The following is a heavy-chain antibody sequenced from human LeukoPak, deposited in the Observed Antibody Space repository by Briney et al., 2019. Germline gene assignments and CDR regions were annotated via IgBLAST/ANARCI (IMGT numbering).Heavy chain of an antibody. V-gene: IGHV4-34*01. CDR3: AGTRSFVRGFNMNPLYYNYYKDV. D-gene: IGHD3-10*01. Sequence: PGGSLRLSCAVSGFPFSTFWMSWVRQAPGKGLEWIGEINPYGSPSYNPSLQSRVTISPDTSKNQFSLKLRFVTAADAAVYYCAGTRSFVRGFNMNPLYYNYYKDVWGRGTTVTISS. CDR1: GFPFSTFW. CDR2: INPYGSP. J-gene: IGHJ6*03.